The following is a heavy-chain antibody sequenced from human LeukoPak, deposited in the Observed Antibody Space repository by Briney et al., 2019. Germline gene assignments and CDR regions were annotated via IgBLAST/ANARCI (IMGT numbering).Heavy chain of an antibody. CDR1: GFTVSSNY. CDR2: IYRDGKT. V-gene: IGHV3-53*01. D-gene: IGHD3-22*01. J-gene: IGHJ4*02. CDR3: ANSMIVAVTNSFDY. Sequence: GGSLRLSCAVSGFTVSSNYVNWVRQASGKGLEWVSTIYRDGKTFYTESVKGRFTTSRDTCKNTLYLQMHSLRAEDTGVYYCANSMIVAVTNSFDYWGQGTLVTVSS.